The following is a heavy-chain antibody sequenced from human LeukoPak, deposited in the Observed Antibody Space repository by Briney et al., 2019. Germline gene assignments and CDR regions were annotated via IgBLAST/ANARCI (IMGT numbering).Heavy chain of an antibody. CDR1: GFTFSSYS. V-gene: IGHV3-21*01. CDR3: TRVGYIDEGIDY. Sequence: GGSLRLSCAASGFTFSSYSMDWVRQAPGKGLEWVSSISSSSSYIYYADSVKGRFTISRDNAKNSLYLQMNSLRAEDTAIYYCTRVGYIDEGIDYWGQGTLVTVSS. CDR2: ISSSSSYI. D-gene: IGHD5-24*01. J-gene: IGHJ4*02.